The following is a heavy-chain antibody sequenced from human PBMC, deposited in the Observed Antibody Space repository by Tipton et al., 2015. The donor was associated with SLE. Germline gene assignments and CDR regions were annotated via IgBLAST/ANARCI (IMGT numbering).Heavy chain of an antibody. Sequence: TLSLTCTVSGASISSGSYYCSWIRQPAGKGREWIGHIYTRWSATYNPSLISRVAMSVDTSKNQFSLELSSVTAADTAVYYCVICSPAGCAYFDYWGQGRLVTVSS. V-gene: IGHV4-61*09. J-gene: IGHJ4*02. CDR2: IYTRWSA. CDR3: VICSPAGCAYFDY. CDR1: GASISSGSYY. D-gene: IGHD2-15*01.